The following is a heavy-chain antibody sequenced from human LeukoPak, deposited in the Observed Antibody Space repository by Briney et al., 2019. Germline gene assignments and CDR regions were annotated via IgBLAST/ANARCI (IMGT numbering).Heavy chain of an antibody. CDR1: GGSFSGYY. Sequence: PSETLSLTCAVYGGSFSGYYWSWIRQPPGKGLEWIGEINHSGSTNYNPSLKSRVTISVDTSKNQFSLKLSSVTAADTAVYYRARGIRAPYYYGSGSYYNYWGQGTLVTVSS. J-gene: IGHJ4*02. V-gene: IGHV4-34*01. CDR2: INHSGST. D-gene: IGHD3-10*01. CDR3: ARGIRAPYYYGSGSYYNY.